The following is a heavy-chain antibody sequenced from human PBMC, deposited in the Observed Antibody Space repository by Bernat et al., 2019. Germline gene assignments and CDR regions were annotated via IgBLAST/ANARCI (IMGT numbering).Heavy chain of an antibody. Sequence: EVQLVESGGGLIQPGGSLRLSCAASGFTVSSNYMSWVRQAPGKGLEWVSVIYSGGSTYYADSVKGRFTISRDNSKNTLYLQMNSLRTEDTAVYYCAKSFPEYYYYGMDVWGQGTTVTVSS. J-gene: IGHJ6*02. CDR2: IYSGGST. V-gene: IGHV3-66*03. D-gene: IGHD2/OR15-2a*01. CDR1: GFTVSSNY. CDR3: AKSFPEYYYYGMDV.